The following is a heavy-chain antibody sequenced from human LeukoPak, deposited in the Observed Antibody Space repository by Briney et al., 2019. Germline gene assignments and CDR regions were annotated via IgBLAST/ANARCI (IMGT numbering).Heavy chain of an antibody. Sequence: ASVKVSCKASGYTFTAYYIHWVRQAPGQGLEWMGWINPNSGDTDYAQKFQGRVTMTRDTSISTAYMELSTLTSDDTAVYFCAEEGYWGQGTLVTVSS. J-gene: IGHJ4*02. CDR1: GYTFTAYY. CDR3: AEEGY. CDR2: INPNSGDT. V-gene: IGHV1-2*02.